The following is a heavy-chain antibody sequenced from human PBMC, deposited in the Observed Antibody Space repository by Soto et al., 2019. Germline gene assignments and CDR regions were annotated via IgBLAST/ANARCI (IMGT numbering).Heavy chain of an antibody. CDR2: ISSSGSTI. Sequence: PGGSLRLSCAASGFTFSSYEMNWVRQAPGKGLEWVSYISSSGSTIYYADSVKGRFTISRDNAKNSLYLQMNSLRAEDTAVYYCARGGYYSLFDIWGQGTVVTVSS. J-gene: IGHJ3*02. CDR3: ARGGYYSLFDI. CDR1: GFTFSSYE. V-gene: IGHV3-48*03. D-gene: IGHD3-16*01.